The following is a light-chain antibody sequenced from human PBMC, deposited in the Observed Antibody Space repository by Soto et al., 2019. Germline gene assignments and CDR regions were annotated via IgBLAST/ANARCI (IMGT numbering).Light chain of an antibody. J-gene: IGKJ1*01. CDR1: RNIGDR. V-gene: IGKV1-12*01. CDR3: LQAYTFPRT. CDR2: TAS. Sequence: DIQMTQSPSSVSASVGDRVTITCRASRNIGDRLAWFRHKPGKAPQLLIQTASTLVRETPSRFSGSGSGTDFLLTINNLQPEDFATYYCLQAYTFPRTFGLGTKVYIK.